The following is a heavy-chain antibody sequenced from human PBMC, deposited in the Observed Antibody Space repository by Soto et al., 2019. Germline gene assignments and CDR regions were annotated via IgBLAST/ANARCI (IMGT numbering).Heavy chain of an antibody. CDR2: INHSGST. D-gene: IGHD3-22*01. CDR1: GGSFSGYY. Sequence: SETLSLTCAVYGGSFSGYYWSWIRQPPGKGLEWIGEINHSGSTNYNPSLKSRVTISVDTSKNQFSLKLSSVTAADTAVYYCAREGSPGWLLLQGYYYGMDVWGQGTTVTVSS. V-gene: IGHV4-34*01. J-gene: IGHJ6*02. CDR3: AREGSPGWLLLQGYYYGMDV.